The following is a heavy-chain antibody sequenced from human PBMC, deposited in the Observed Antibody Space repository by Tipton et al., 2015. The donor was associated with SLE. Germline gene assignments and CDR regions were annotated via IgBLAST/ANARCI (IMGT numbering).Heavy chain of an antibody. D-gene: IGHD2-2*02. V-gene: IGHV3-9*01. CDR3: AKETRGNCSSTSCYKGYYYYYMDV. J-gene: IGHJ6*03. CDR2: ISWNSGSI. CDR1: GFTFDDYA. Sequence: SLRRSCAASGFTFDDYAMHWARQAPGKGLEWVSGISWNSGSIGYADSVKGRFTISRDNAKNSLYLQMNSLRAEDTALYYCAKETRGNCSSTSCYKGYYYYYMDVWGKGTTVTVSS.